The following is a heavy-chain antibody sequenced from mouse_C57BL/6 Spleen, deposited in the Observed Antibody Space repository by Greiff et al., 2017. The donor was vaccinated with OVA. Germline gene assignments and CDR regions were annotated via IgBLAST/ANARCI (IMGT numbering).Heavy chain of an antibody. J-gene: IGHJ2*01. CDR3: ARRREDGYYDY. CDR2: IDPSDSET. CDR1: GYTFTSYW. Sequence: VKLQQPGAELVRPGSSVKLSCKASGYTFTSYWMHWVKQRPIQGLEWIGNIDPSDSETHYNQKFKDKATLTVDKSSSTAYMQLSSLTSEDSAVYYCARRREDGYYDYWGQGTTLTVSS. V-gene: IGHV1-52*01. D-gene: IGHD2-3*01.